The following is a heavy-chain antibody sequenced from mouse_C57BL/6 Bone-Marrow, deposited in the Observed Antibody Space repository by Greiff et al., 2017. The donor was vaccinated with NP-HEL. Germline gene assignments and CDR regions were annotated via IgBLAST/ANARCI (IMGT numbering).Heavy chain of an antibody. Sequence: EVQLQQSGPELVKPGASVKISCKASGYTFTDYYMNWVKQSHGKSLEWIGDINPNNGGTSYNQQFKGKATLTVDKSSSTAYMELRSLTSEDSAVYYCARLYDGSSYWYFDVWGTGTTVTVSS. J-gene: IGHJ1*03. V-gene: IGHV1-26*01. D-gene: IGHD1-1*01. CDR2: INPNNGGT. CDR3: ARLYDGSSYWYFDV. CDR1: GYTFTDYY.